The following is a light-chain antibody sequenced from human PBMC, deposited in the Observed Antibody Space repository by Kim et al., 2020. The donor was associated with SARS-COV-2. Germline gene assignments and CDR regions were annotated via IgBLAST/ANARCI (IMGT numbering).Light chain of an antibody. CDR3: LQHNTYPIT. J-gene: IGKJ5*01. CDR1: QDIRND. Sequence: ANVGDRVTIACRASQDIRNDLGRYQQNPGRAPKRLIYGASSLQSGVPSRFSGSASGTEFTLTISSLQTEDFATYFCLQHNTYPITFGQGTRLEIK. V-gene: IGKV1-17*01. CDR2: GAS.